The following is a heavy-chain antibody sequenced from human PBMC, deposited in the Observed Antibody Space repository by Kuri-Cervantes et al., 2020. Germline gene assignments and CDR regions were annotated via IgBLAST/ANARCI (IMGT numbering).Heavy chain of an antibody. Sequence: SVKVSCKASGGTFSSSAISWVRQAPGQGLEWMGGIIPTFGPANYASKFQGRVTITTDESTSTAYMELSSLRSEDTAVYYCAWGYCSGGRCYPFGYWGQGTLVTVSS. D-gene: IGHD2-15*01. CDR3: AWGYCSGGRCYPFGY. CDR1: GGTFSSSA. CDR2: IIPTFGPA. V-gene: IGHV1-69*05. J-gene: IGHJ4*02.